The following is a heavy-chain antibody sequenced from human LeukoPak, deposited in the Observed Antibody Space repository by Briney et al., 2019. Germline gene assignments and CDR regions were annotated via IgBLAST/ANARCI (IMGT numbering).Heavy chain of an antibody. J-gene: IGHJ4*02. CDR3: ATTHLSHAILSGYFGY. Sequence: PGRSLRLSCAASGLTFSTYGIHWVRQAPGKGAEWEAVISNDGSNKYYADSVKGRFTISRDNSKDTVYLQMNSLRAEDTAVYYCATTHLSHAILSGYFGYWGQGTLVTVSS. D-gene: IGHD3-9*01. V-gene: IGHV3-30*04. CDR1: GLTFSTYG. CDR2: ISNDGSNK.